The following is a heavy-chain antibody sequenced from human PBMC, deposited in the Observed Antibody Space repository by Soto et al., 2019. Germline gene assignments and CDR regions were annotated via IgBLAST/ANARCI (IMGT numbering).Heavy chain of an antibody. D-gene: IGHD1-26*01. CDR1: VGSISSHY. J-gene: IGHJ6*02. CDR3: ARDGREESGIDV. CDR2: IYYRGST. V-gene: IGHV4-59*11. Sequence: SETLSLTCTVSVGSISSHYWSWVLQAPGKGLEWIGHIYYRGSTTYNPSLRSRSTISVDTSNNQFSLKLNSVTTADTAVYYCARDGREESGIDVWGQGTKVTVSS.